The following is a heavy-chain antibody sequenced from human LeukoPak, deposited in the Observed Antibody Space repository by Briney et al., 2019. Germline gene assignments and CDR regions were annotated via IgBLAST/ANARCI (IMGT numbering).Heavy chain of an antibody. CDR2: VFYSGGT. J-gene: IGHJ4*02. D-gene: IGHD5-24*01. CDR1: GGSITGYY. Sequence: SETLSLTCTVSGGSITGYYWSWIRQPPGKGLEWIGYVFYSGGTLYNPSLQSRVTISVDTSKTQFSLKLTSVTAADTAVYYCAKSAVEMVYYFDYWGQGTLVTVSS. V-gene: IGHV4-59*08. CDR3: AKSAVEMVYYFDY.